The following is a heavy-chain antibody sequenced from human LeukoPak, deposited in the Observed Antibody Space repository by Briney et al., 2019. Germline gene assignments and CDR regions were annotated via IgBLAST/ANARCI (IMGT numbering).Heavy chain of an antibody. CDR2: LCDTRSR. CDR1: GVSISLYY. D-gene: IGHD1-26*01. CDR3: ARGGGSLTY. J-gene: IGHJ4*02. V-gene: IGHV4-59*01. Sequence: SETLSLTCTVSGVSISLYYWRWIRQPPGKGLEWMGYLCDTRSRKYNPSPVRRVTKSVDLSRNQFALNHTSVTAADTAVYCCARGGGSLTYWGQGTLATVSS.